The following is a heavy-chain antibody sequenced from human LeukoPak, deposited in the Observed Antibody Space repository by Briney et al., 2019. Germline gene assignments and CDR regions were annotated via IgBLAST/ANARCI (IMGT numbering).Heavy chain of an antibody. CDR3: ARAGPKTYGSGSYYKH. V-gene: IGHV4-34*01. J-gene: IGHJ4*02. D-gene: IGHD3-10*01. CDR2: INHSGST. CDR1: GGSFSGYY. Sequence: PSETLSLTCAVYGGSFSGYYWSWIRQPPGKGLEWIGEINHSGSTNYNPSLKSRVTISVDTSKNQFSLKLSSVTAADTAVYYCARAGPKTYGSGSYYKHWGQGTLVTVSS.